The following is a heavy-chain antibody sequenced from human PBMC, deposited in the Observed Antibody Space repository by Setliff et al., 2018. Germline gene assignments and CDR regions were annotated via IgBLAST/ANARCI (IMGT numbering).Heavy chain of an antibody. D-gene: IGHD1-7*01. CDR2: ISPSSSHI. CDR3: ARANWNCGSDY. V-gene: IGHV3-21*06. J-gene: IGHJ4*02. Sequence: GGSLRLSCAASGFTFSTYSLIWVRQAPGTGLEWVSSISPSSSHIYYADSAEGRFTISRDNAKNTLYLQMNSLRAEDTAVYYCARANWNCGSDYWGQGTLVTVSS. CDR1: GFTFSTYS.